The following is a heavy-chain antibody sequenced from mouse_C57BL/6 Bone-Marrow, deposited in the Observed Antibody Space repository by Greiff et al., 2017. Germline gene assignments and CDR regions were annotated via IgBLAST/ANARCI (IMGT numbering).Heavy chain of an antibody. V-gene: IGHV1-81*01. CDR2: IYPRSGNT. D-gene: IGHD2-12*01. Sequence: VQLQQSGAELARPGASVKLSCKASGYTFTSYGISWVKQRTGQGLEWIGEIYPRSGNTYYNEKFKGKATLTADKSSSTAYMELRSLTSEDSAVYFCASRAYYSDWYFEVWGRGTTVTVSS. CDR3: ASRAYYSDWYFEV. J-gene: IGHJ1*03. CDR1: GYTFTSYG.